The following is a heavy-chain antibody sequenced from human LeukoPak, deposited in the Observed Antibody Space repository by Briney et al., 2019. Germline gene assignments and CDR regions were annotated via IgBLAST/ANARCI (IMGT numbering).Heavy chain of an antibody. CDR2: ISAYNGNT. CDR1: GYTFTSYG. V-gene: IGHV1-18*01. CDR3: ARDSRRGQLLYNY. Sequence: ASVKVSCKASGYTFTSYGITWVRQAPGQGLEWMGWISAYNGNTNYAQEFQGRVNMTTDTSTNTAYMDLRSLRSDDTAVYYCARDSRRGQLLYNYWGQGTLVTVSS. D-gene: IGHD2-2*02. J-gene: IGHJ4*02.